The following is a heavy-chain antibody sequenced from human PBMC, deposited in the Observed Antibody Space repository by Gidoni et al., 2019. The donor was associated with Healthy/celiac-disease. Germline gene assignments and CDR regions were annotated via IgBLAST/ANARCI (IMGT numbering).Heavy chain of an antibody. J-gene: IGHJ6*02. CDR2: INHSGST. CDR3: ARGGLGGGRSGHTNYGMDV. Sequence: QVQLQQWGAGLLKPSETLSLTCAVYGGSFSGYYWSWIRQPPGKGLEWIGEINHSGSTNYNPSLKSRVTISVDTSKNQFSLKLSSVTAADTAVYYCARGGLGGGRSGHTNYGMDVWGQGTTVTVSS. CDR1: GGSFSGYY. V-gene: IGHV4-34*01. D-gene: IGHD6-19*01.